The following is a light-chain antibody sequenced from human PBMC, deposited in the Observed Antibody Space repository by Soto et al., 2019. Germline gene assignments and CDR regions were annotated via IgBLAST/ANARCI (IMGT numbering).Light chain of an antibody. CDR3: QQYDDSPT. J-gene: IGKJ4*01. CDR1: QSVSSNY. CDR2: GIS. Sequence: EIVMTQSPGTLSLSPGERVALSCRASQSVSSNYLAWYQQKPGQAPRLLIYGISSRATGIPERFIGSGSGTDYTLTISRLEPEDFAVYYCQQYDDSPTFGGGTKVDIK. V-gene: IGKV3-20*01.